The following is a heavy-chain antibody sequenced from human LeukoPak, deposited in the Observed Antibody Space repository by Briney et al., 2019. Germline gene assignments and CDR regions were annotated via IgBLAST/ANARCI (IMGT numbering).Heavy chain of an antibody. CDR2: ISGSGGST. J-gene: IGHJ3*02. D-gene: IGHD3-10*01. CDR1: GFTFSSYA. CDR3: AREIAGWVTMVRGVKNAFDI. V-gene: IGHV3-23*01. Sequence: GGSLRLSCAASGFTFSSYAMSWVRQAPGKGLEWVSAISGSGGSTYYADSVKGRFTISRDNAKNSLYLQMNSLRAEDTAVYYCAREIAGWVTMVRGVKNAFDIWGQGTMVTVSS.